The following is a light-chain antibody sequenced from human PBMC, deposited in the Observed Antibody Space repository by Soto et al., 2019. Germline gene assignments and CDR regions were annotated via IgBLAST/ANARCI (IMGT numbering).Light chain of an antibody. J-gene: IGKJ5*01. CDR2: GAS. Sequence: EGVLTQSPGTLSLSPGERATLSCRASQSVSSSYLAWYQQRPGQAPRLLIYGASTTATGIPDRFSASGSGTDFTLTISGLEPEDFAVYYCQQYGSSLITFGQGTRLEIK. CDR3: QQYGSSLIT. V-gene: IGKV3-20*01. CDR1: QSVSSSY.